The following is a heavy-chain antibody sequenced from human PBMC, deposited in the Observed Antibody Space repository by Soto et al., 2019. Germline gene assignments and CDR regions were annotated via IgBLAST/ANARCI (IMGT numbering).Heavy chain of an antibody. CDR2: INHSGST. CDR1: GGSFSDFY. J-gene: IGHJ4*02. CDR3: GPRGAVADPRGY. Sequence: QVQLQQWGAGLLKPSETLSLTCAVYGGSFSDFYWNWIRQPPGKGLEWIGEINHSGSTNYNPSLKSRVAISVDTSKNQFSRHLTSVTAADTAVYYCGPRGAVADPRGYWGQGTLVTVSS. V-gene: IGHV4-34*01. D-gene: IGHD6-19*01.